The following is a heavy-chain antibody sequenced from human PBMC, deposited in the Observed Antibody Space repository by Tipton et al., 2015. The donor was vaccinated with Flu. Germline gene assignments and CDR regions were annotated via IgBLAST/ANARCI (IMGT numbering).Heavy chain of an antibody. V-gene: IGHV4-38-2*01. CDR3: ARLSYYDVDLKYFCFED. CDR2: TRHPYT. CDR1: GYSFNGAYF. Sequence: TLSLTCAVSGYSFNGAYFWAWVRQPPGKGLEWIGNTRHPYTFYNPSLKSRFTISGDTSKGQFSLKPRSATAADTAVYYCARLSYYDVDLKYFCFEDWGQGSLVTVSS. J-gene: IGHJ4*02. D-gene: IGHD3-10*02.